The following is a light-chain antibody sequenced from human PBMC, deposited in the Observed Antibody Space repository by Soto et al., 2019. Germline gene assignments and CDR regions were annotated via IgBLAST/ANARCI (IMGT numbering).Light chain of an antibody. V-gene: IGKV3-15*01. J-gene: IGKJ4*01. CDR3: QQYGSSPLT. CDR2: GAS. Sequence: EVEMTQSPATVSVSPGERVTLSCRASQRVSSNVAWYQQKPGQAPRVLIFGASTRATGTPARFSGSGSGTEFTLTISRLEPEDFAVYYCQQYGSSPLTFGGGTKVDIK. CDR1: QRVSSN.